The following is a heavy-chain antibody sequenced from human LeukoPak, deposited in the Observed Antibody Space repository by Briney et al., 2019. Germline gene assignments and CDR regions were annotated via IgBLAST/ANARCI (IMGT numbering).Heavy chain of an antibody. D-gene: IGHD3-10*01. J-gene: IGHJ4*02. Sequence: ASETLSLTCTVSGGSISSYYWSWIRQPPGKGLEWIGYIYYSGSTNYNPSLKSRVTISVDTSKNQFSLKLSSVTAADTAVYYCARFRPYYYGSGSYRSQYYYFDYWGQGTLVTVSS. CDR3: ARFRPYYYGSGSYRSQYYYFDY. V-gene: IGHV4-59*12. CDR1: GGSISSYY. CDR2: IYYSGST.